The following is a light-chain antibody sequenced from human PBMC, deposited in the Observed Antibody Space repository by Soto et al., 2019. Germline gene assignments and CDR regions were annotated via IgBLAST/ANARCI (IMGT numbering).Light chain of an antibody. CDR3: CSYAGSSTFVV. J-gene: IGLJ2*01. Sequence: QSALTQPASVSGSPGQSITISCTGNSSDVGSYNLVSWYQQHPGKAPKLMIYEVSKRPSGVSNRFSGSKSGNTASLTISGLQAEDEADYYCCSYAGSSTFVVFGGGTKVTVL. CDR1: SSDVGSYNL. V-gene: IGLV2-23*02. CDR2: EVS.